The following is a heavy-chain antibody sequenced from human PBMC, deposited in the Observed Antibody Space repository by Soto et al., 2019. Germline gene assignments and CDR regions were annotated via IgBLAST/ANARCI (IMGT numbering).Heavy chain of an antibody. Sequence: QVQLQQWGAGLLRPSETLSLTCAVYGGSFSGYYWSWIRQPPGKGLEWIGEINHSGSTNYNPSLKSRVTISVDTSKNQFSLKLSSVTAADTAVYYCARDILGYRPFDYWGQGTLVNVSS. V-gene: IGHV4-34*01. CDR2: INHSGST. D-gene: IGHD3-9*01. CDR3: ARDILGYRPFDY. CDR1: GGSFSGYY. J-gene: IGHJ4*02.